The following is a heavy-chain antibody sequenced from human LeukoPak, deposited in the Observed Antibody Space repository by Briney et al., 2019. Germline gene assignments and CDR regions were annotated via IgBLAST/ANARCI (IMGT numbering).Heavy chain of an antibody. J-gene: IGHJ4*02. V-gene: IGHV4-59*08. Sequence: SETLSLTCTVSGGSISSYYWSWIRQPPGKGLEWIGYIYYSGSTNYNPSLKSRVTISVDMSKNQFSLKLSSVTAADTAVYYCARLLYPHTAMVDYWGQGTLVTVSS. D-gene: IGHD5-18*01. CDR2: IYYSGST. CDR1: GGSISSYY. CDR3: ARLLYPHTAMVDY.